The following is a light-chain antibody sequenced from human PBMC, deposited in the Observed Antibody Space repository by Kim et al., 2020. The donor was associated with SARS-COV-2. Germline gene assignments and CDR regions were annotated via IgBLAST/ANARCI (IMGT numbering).Light chain of an antibody. V-gene: IGLV2-14*03. CDR1: SSDVGGYNY. CDR3: SSYTSSSTLV. CDR2: DVS. J-gene: IGLJ2*01. Sequence: GQSITISCPGTSSDVGGYNYVSWYQQHPGKVPKLMIYDVSRRPSVVSNRFSGSKSGNTASLTISGLQTEDEANYYCSSYTSSSTLVFGAGTQLTVL.